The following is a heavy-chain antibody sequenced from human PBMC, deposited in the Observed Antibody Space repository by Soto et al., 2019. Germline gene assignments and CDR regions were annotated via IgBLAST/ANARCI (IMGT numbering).Heavy chain of an antibody. CDR1: GYSISSGYY. Sequence: PSETLSLTCAVSGYSISSGYYWGWIRQPPGKGLEWIGSIYHSGSTYYNPSLKSRVTISVDTSKNQFSLKLSSVTAADTAVYYCARVTGSGSYYYVHFDYWGQGTLVTVSS. CDR3: ARVTGSGSYYYVHFDY. V-gene: IGHV4-38-2*01. CDR2: IYHSGST. J-gene: IGHJ4*02. D-gene: IGHD3-10*01.